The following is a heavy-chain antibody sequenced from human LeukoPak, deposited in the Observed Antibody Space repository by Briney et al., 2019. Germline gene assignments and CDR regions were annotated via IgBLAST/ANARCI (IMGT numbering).Heavy chain of an antibody. Sequence: PGGSLRLSCKGSGYSFTSYWIGWVRQMPGKGLEWMGIIYPGDSDTRYSLSFHGQVTISADKPISTAYLQWSSLKASDPAMYYCARLDISGYYYIDYWGQGTLVTVSS. J-gene: IGHJ4*02. CDR2: IYPGDSDT. CDR3: ARLDISGYYYIDY. V-gene: IGHV5-51*04. CDR1: GYSFTSYW. D-gene: IGHD3-22*01.